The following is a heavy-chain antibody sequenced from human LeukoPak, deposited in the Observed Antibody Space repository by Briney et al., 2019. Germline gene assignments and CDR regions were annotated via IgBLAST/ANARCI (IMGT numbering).Heavy chain of an antibody. J-gene: IGHJ4*01. CDR3: ARELPREVTLDY. CDR1: EFNFFSYG. V-gene: IGHV3-74*01. CDR2: IFTDGTTT. D-gene: IGHD2-21*02. Sequence: GGSLRLSCVASEFNFFSYGMQWVRQAPGKGLVWVSRIFTDGTTTIYADSVKGRFTISRDNAKNTLYLQMNSLRAEDTAVYYCARELPREVTLDYWGQGTLVTVSP.